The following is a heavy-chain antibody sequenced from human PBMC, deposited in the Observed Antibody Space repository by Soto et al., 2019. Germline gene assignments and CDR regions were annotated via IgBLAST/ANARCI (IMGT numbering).Heavy chain of an antibody. J-gene: IGHJ4*02. D-gene: IGHD6-19*01. CDR2: IESKTDGGTT. Sequence: EVQLVESGGGLVKPGGSLRLSCAASGFTFSNAWMTWVRQAPGKGLEWVGRIESKTDGGTTDYAAPVKGRFTISRDDSKNTLYLQMNSLKTEDTAVYYCTTIAVAGSFDYWGQGTLVTVSS. CDR1: GFTFSNAW. CDR3: TTIAVAGSFDY. V-gene: IGHV3-15*04.